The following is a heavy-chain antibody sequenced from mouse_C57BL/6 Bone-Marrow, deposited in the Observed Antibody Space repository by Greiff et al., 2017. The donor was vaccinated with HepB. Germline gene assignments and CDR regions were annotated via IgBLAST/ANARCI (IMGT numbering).Heavy chain of an antibody. J-gene: IGHJ2*01. Sequence: QVQLQQSGAELVKPGASVKMSCKASGYTFTSYWITWVKQRPGQGLEWIGDIYPGSGSTNYNEKFKSKATLTVDTSSSTAYMQLSSLTSEDSAVYYCARDHYGSSYDYWGQGTTLTVSS. D-gene: IGHD1-1*01. CDR1: GYTFTSYW. V-gene: IGHV1-55*01. CDR3: ARDHYGSSYDY. CDR2: IYPGSGST.